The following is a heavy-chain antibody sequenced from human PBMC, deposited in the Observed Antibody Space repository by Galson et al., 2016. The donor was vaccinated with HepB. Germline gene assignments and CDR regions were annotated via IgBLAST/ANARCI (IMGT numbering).Heavy chain of an antibody. Sequence: SLRLSCAASGFTFSSYYMHWVRQAPGKGLEWVAVISYDGSNKYYADFVKGRFSISRDNSKSSLYLDMSSLRAEDTAVYYCVRDISSSHFDLWGRGTLVTVTS. D-gene: IGHD2-2*01. CDR1: GFTFSSYY. CDR2: ISYDGSNK. V-gene: IGHV3-30*03. CDR3: VRDISSSHFDL. J-gene: IGHJ2*01.